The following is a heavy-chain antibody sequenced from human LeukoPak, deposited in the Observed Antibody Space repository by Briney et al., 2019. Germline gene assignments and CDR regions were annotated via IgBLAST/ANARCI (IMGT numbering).Heavy chain of an antibody. V-gene: IGHV3-11*01. CDR2: ISSSGNTK. CDR1: GFTFSDYY. CDR3: ARDWGSAPY. D-gene: IGHD3-16*01. J-gene: IGHJ4*02. Sequence: GGSLRLSCAASGFTFSDYYMSWIRQAPGKGLEWLSYISSSGNTKYYADSVKGRFTVSRDNPKNSLYLQMNSLGVEDTAVYYCARDWGSAPYWGQGTLVTVSS.